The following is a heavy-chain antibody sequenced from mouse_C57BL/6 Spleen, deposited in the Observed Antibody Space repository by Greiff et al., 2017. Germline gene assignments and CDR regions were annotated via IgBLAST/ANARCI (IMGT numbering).Heavy chain of an antibody. V-gene: IGHV1-69*01. D-gene: IGHD1-1*01. J-gene: IGHJ4*01. CDR1: GYTFTSYW. CDR3: ARIYYGSMDY. CDR2: IDPSDSYT. Sequence: QVQLQQPGAELVMPGASVKLSCKASGYTFTSYWMHWVKQRPGQGLEWIGEIDPSDSYTNYNQKFKGKSTLTVDKSSSTAYMQLSSLTSEDSAVYYCARIYYGSMDYWGQGTSVTVSS.